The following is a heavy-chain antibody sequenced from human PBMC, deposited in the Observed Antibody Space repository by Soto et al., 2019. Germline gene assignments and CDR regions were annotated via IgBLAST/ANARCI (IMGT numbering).Heavy chain of an antibody. Sequence: QVQLVQSGAEVKKPGASVRVSCKASGYSFTGYYVHWVRLAPGQGLEWMGWINPNSGGTNHAQKFQGPVNMTRDTSISTAYMELTRLTSNDTAVYFCAREAGTIGNYYDGMDVWGQGTTVTVS. CDR1: GYSFTGYY. V-gene: IGHV1-2*02. D-gene: IGHD1-7*01. CDR3: AREAGTIGNYYDGMDV. CDR2: INPNSGGT. J-gene: IGHJ6*02.